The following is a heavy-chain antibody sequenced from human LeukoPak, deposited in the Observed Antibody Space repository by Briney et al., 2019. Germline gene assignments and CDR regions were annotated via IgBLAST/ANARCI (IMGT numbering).Heavy chain of an antibody. CDR2: INPSGGST. V-gene: IGHV1-46*01. CDR3: ARDREEGYNSYYFDS. J-gene: IGHJ4*02. CDR1: RYTFSNYY. D-gene: IGHD5-24*01. Sequence: ASVNVSCKPSRYTFSNYYMLRVRGAARHRLEWLGIINPSGGSTGYAQKFQGRFTTTRNTSTTTVYMELSSLRSEDTAVNYCARDREEGYNSYYFDSWGQGSLVIVSS.